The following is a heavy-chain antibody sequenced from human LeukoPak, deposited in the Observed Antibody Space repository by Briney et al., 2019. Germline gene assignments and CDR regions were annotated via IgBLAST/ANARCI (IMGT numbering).Heavy chain of an antibody. CDR2: VYNLATP. D-gene: IGHD1-26*01. J-gene: IGHJ4*02. CDR1: GGPTSSSSYY. Sequence: SETLSLTCTVSGGPTSSSSYYWGWLRQPRGKGLEWIGSVYNLATPYYNPSLNSRVSMSVDTSKNQFSLKLSSVTAADTAVYYCARHRLDSGSHFFDYWGQGTLVTVSS. CDR3: ARHRLDSGSHFFDY. V-gene: IGHV4-39*01.